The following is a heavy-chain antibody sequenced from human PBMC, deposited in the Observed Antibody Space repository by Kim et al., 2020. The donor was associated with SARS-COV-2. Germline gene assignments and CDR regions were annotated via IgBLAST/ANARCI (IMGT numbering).Heavy chain of an antibody. D-gene: IGHD1-26*01. J-gene: IGHJ4*02. CDR1: GFTFSSYW. CDR3: ASRRYTGTYYYFDY. Sequence: GGSLRLSCAASGFTFSSYWMHWVRQAPGKGLVWVSRINSDGGTTSYAGSVKGRLTISRDNAKSPLYLQMNSLRAEDTAVYYCASRRYTGTYYYFDYWGQGTLVTLAT. CDR2: INSDGGTT. V-gene: IGHV3-74*01.